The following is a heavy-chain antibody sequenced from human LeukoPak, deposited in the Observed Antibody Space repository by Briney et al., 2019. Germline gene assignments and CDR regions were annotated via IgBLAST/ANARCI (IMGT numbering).Heavy chain of an antibody. J-gene: IGHJ3*02. CDR1: GGSISSYY. D-gene: IGHD4-17*01. CDR3: ARPQDYGDGAFDI. CDR2: IYYSGST. V-gene: IGHV4-59*01. Sequence: SETLSLTCTVSGGSISSYYWSWIRQPPGKGLEWIGYIYYSGSTNYNPSLKSRVTISVDTSKNQFSLKLSSVTAADTAVYYCARPQDYGDGAFDIWGQETMVTVSS.